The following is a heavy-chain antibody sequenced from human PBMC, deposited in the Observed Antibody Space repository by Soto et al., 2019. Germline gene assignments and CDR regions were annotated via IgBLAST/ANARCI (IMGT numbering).Heavy chain of an antibody. CDR1: GFTFNTYN. CDR3: AREISLSAGSYLDY. CDR2: ISSSSYTI. Sequence: PGGSLRLSCTASGFTFNTYNMNWVRQAPGKGLEWVSYISSSSYTIKYADSVEGRFTVSRDNGKKSLYLQMNSLRDEDTAVYFCAREISLSAGSYLDYWGQGTLVTVSS. J-gene: IGHJ4*02. D-gene: IGHD3-10*01. V-gene: IGHV3-48*02.